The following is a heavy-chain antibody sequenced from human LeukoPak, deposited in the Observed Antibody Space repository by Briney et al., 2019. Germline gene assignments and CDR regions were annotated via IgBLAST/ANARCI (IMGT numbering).Heavy chain of an antibody. CDR1: GFTFDDYG. V-gene: IGHV3-20*04. Sequence: PGGSLRLSCAASGFTFDDYGMSWVRQAPGKGLEWVSGINWNGGSTGYADSVKGRFTISRDNAKKSLYLQMNSLRAEDTALYFCARDTYDSSDYHFYYMDVWGKGTTVTVSS. CDR3: ARDTYDSSDYHFYYMDV. D-gene: IGHD3-22*01. J-gene: IGHJ6*03. CDR2: INWNGGST.